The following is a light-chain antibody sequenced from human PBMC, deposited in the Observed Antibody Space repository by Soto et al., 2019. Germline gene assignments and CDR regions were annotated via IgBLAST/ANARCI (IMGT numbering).Light chain of an antibody. J-gene: IGLJ3*02. V-gene: IGLV2-14*01. Sequence: QAVVTQPASVSGSPGETITISCTGTSNDVGGYGYVSWYRQYAGKAPTLMVSEVSYRPSGVSDRFSGSKSGTTAFLTISGLQTEDEGHYYCSSYSPSSLLFGGGTQLTVL. CDR1: SNDVGGYGY. CDR3: SSYSPSSLL. CDR2: EVS.